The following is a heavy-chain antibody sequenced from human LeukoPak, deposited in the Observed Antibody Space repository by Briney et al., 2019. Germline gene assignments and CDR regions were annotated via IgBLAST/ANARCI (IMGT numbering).Heavy chain of an antibody. J-gene: IGHJ5*02. CDR2: IYSGGST. CDR3: ARDLSALAYNWFDP. V-gene: IGHV3-66*01. Sequence: GGSLRLSCAASGFTVSSNYVSWVRQAPGKGLEWVSVIYSGGSTYYADSVKGRFTISRDNSKNTLYLQMNSLRAEDTAVYYCARDLSALAYNWFDPWGQGTLVTVSS. D-gene: IGHD3-16*01. CDR1: GFTVSSNY.